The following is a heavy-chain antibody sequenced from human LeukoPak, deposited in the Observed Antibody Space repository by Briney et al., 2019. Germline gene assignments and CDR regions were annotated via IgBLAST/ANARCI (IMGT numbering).Heavy chain of an antibody. CDR2: IHSSGST. D-gene: IGHD3/OR15-3a*01. CDR3: ARGDWSLYYFDC. Sequence: SQSMSLTCAVSGGSISSGAYYWSWIRQPPGKGLEWIGYIHSSGSTNYNPSLKSRVTISVDTSKNQFSLKLNAVTAADTAVYYCARGDWSLYYFDCWGQGTLVTVSS. J-gene: IGHJ4*02. CDR1: GGSISSGAYY. V-gene: IGHV4-61*08.